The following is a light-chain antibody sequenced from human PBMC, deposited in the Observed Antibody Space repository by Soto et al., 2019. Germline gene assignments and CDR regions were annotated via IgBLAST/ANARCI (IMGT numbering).Light chain of an antibody. V-gene: IGLV1-47*01. CDR1: SSNIGSNY. CDR3: AAWDDSLSGL. J-gene: IGLJ2*01. Sequence: QSVLTQPPSASGTPGQRVTISCSGSSSNIGSNYVYWYQQLPGTAPKLLIYRNNQRHSGVPDRFSGSKSGTSASLAISGLLSEDEADYYCAAWDDSLSGLFGGGTKLTVL. CDR2: RNN.